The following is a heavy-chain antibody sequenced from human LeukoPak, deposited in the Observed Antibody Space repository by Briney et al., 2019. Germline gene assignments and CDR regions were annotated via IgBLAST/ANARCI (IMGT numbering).Heavy chain of an antibody. CDR3: ARDSAQTYYDFWTGSLFYYYYYLDV. J-gene: IGHJ6*03. Sequence: PGGSLRLSCAASGFTFSSYWMHWVRQAAGKGLVWVSRINSDGSSTSYADSVKGRFTISRDNAKYTLYLQMNSLRAEDTAVYYCARDSAQTYYDFWTGSLFYYYYYLDVWGKGTTVTVSS. V-gene: IGHV3-74*01. CDR2: INSDGSST. CDR1: GFTFSSYW. D-gene: IGHD3-3*01.